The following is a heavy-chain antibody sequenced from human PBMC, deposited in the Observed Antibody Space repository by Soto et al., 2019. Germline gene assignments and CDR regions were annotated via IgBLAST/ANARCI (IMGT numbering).Heavy chain of an antibody. CDR2: IIPILGIA. CDR3: ARDAGDHRFDY. CDR1: GGTFSSYT. Sequence: GASVKVSCKASGGTFSSYTISWVRQAPGQGLEWMGRIIPILGIANYAQKFQGRVTITADKSTSTAYMELSSLRPEDTAVYYCARDAGDHRFDYWGQGTLVTVS. V-gene: IGHV1-69*04. D-gene: IGHD2-21*02. J-gene: IGHJ4*02.